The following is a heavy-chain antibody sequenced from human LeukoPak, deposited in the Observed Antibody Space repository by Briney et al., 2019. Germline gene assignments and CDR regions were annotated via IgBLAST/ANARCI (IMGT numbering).Heavy chain of an antibody. CDR3: ARGGSSSWYTRYYYYGMDV. Sequence: PSETLSLTCAVYGGSFSGYYWSWIRQPPGKGLEWIGEINHSGSTNYNPSLKSRVTMSVDTSKNQFSLKLSSVTAADTAVYYCARGGSSSWYTRYYYYGMDVWGQGTTVTVSS. J-gene: IGHJ6*02. CDR1: GGSFSGYY. D-gene: IGHD6-13*01. CDR2: INHSGST. V-gene: IGHV4-34*01.